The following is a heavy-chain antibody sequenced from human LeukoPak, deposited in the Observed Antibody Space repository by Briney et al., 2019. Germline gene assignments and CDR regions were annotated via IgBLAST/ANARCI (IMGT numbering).Heavy chain of an antibody. J-gene: IGHJ4*02. Sequence: GGSLRLSCAASGFTFSSYWMSWVRQAPGKGLEWVANIKQDGSEKYYLDSVKGRFTISRDNAKNSLYLQMNSLRAEDTAVYYCARAVPSTYYYDSSGYPDYWGQGTLVTVSS. D-gene: IGHD3-22*01. CDR3: ARAVPSTYYYDSSGYPDY. CDR1: GFTFSSYW. V-gene: IGHV3-7*01. CDR2: IKQDGSEK.